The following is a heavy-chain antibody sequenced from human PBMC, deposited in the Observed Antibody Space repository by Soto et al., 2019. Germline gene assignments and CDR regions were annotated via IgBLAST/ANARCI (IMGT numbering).Heavy chain of an antibody. CDR3: ARDRHPNWFDP. V-gene: IGHV3-33*01. CDR2: IWYDGSNK. Sequence: GGSLRLSCAASGFTFSSYGMHWVRQAPGKGLEWVAVIWYDGSNKYYADSVKGRFTISRDNSKNTLYLQMNSLRAEDTAVYYCARDRHPNWFDPWGQGTLVTVSS. CDR1: GFTFSSYG. J-gene: IGHJ5*02.